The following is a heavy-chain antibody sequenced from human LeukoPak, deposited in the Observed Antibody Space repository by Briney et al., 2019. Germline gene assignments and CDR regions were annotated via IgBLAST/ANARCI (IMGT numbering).Heavy chain of an antibody. D-gene: IGHD6-19*01. CDR2: ISYDGSNT. CDR3: ARAPEWLIFDY. CDR1: GFTFSSYG. Sequence: GGSLRLSCAASGFTFSSYGMHWARQAPGKGLEWEALISYDGSNTFYADSVKGRFTISRDNSKNTLYLQMNSLRAEDTAVYYCARAPEWLIFDYWGQGTLVTVSS. V-gene: IGHV3-30*03. J-gene: IGHJ4*02.